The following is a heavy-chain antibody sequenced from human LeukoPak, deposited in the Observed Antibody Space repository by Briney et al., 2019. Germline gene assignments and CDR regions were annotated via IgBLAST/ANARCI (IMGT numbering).Heavy chain of an antibody. V-gene: IGHV3-7*01. CDR2: IKEDGSEK. Sequence: PGGSLRLSCAASGFTFSTYWVSWVRQAPGKGLEWVANIKEDGSEKYSVDSVKGRFTISRDNAKNSLYLQMNSLRAEDTAAYYCARPSPLTGDPHFDYWGQGTLVTVSS. D-gene: IGHD7-27*01. CDR3: ARPSPLTGDPHFDY. J-gene: IGHJ4*02. CDR1: GFTFSTYW.